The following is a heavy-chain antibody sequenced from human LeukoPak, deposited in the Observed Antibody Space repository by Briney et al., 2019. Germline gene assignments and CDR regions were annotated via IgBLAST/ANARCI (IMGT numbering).Heavy chain of an antibody. V-gene: IGHV3-66*01. D-gene: IGHD6-13*01. CDR2: IYSGGST. Sequence: GGSLRLSCAASGFTVSSDYMSWVRQAPGKGPEWVSVIYSGGSTYYADSVKGRFTISRDNSKNTLYLQMNSLRAEDTAVYYCARGRIAEFDYWGQGTLVTVSS. CDR3: ARGRIAEFDY. J-gene: IGHJ4*02. CDR1: GFTVSSDY.